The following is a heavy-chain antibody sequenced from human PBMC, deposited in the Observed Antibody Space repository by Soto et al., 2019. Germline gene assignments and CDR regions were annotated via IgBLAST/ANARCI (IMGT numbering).Heavy chain of an antibody. CDR3: ARDAAAGLNDY. J-gene: IGHJ4*02. Sequence: QVQLGQCGAEVKKPGASVKVSCKASGYTFTSYGISWVRQAPGQGLEWMGWISAYNGNTKYAQKFQGRVTMTTDTSTSTAYMEVRSLRSDDTAVYYCARDAAAGLNDYWGQGPLVTVSS. D-gene: IGHD6-13*01. V-gene: IGHV1-18*01. CDR1: GYTFTSYG. CDR2: ISAYNGNT.